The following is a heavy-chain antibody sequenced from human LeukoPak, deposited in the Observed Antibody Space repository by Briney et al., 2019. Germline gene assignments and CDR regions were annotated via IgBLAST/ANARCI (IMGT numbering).Heavy chain of an antibody. J-gene: IGHJ4*02. CDR1: GFTFSSYA. V-gene: IGHV3-30-3*01. CDR3: AREKKVAGLYYFDY. D-gene: IGHD6-19*01. Sequence: GRSLRLSCAASGFTFSSYAMHWVRQAPGKGLEWVAVISYDGSNKYYADSVKGRFIISRDNSKNTLYLQMNSLRAEDTAVYYCAREKKVAGLYYFDYWGQGTLVTVSS. CDR2: ISYDGSNK.